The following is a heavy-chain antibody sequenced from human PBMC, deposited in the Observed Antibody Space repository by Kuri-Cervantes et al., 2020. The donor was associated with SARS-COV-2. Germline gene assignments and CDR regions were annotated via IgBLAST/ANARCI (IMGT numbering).Heavy chain of an antibody. V-gene: IGHV3-23*01. Sequence: GGSLRLSCAASGFTFSSYAMGWVRQAPGKGLEWVSAISGSGGSTHYADSVKGRFTISRDNAKNMLFLQMNSLRAEDTAVYYCVRDGDHWNFDYWGQGTLVTVSS. CDR1: GFTFSSYA. CDR2: ISGSGGST. CDR3: VRDGDHWNFDY. D-gene: IGHD1-1*01. J-gene: IGHJ4*02.